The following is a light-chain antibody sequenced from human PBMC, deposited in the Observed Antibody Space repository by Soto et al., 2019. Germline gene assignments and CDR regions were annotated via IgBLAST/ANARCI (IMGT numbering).Light chain of an antibody. CDR2: DVS. V-gene: IGKV2D-29*01. CDR1: QSLLHNDGKTY. Sequence: DIVMTQTPRSLSVIPGQPASISCKSSQSLLHNDGKTYLFWYLQRPGQPPQLLIYDVSSRFSGVADRFNGSGSGTDFTLKISRVEAEDIGVYCCMQSTQLPWTFGQGTKVEIK. CDR3: MQSTQLPWT. J-gene: IGKJ1*01.